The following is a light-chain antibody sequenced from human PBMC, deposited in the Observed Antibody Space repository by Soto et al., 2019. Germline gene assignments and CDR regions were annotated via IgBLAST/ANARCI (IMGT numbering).Light chain of an antibody. J-gene: IGKJ2*01. V-gene: IGKV3-20*01. CDR3: QQCGTSPPAYT. CDR2: AAS. CDR1: QSVSSSY. Sequence: EIVLTQSPGTLSLSPGERVTLSCRASQSVSSSYLAWYQQKPGQAPRLLIYAASIRATGIPDRFSGSGSGTDFALTISRLEHEDFAVYYCQQCGTSPPAYTGGQGTRLEIK.